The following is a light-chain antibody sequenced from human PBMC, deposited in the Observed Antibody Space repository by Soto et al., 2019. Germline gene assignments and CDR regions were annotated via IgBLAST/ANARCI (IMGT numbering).Light chain of an antibody. Sequence: DIHMTQSPSTLSASVGDRVTITCRASQSISSWLAWYQQKPGKAPKIMIYAAYSLQGGVQSRFSGSGSGTEFTLTISSLQPEDFATYYCQQASSFPPTFGQGTRLEN. V-gene: IGKV1-12*01. CDR3: QQASSFPPT. CDR1: QSISSW. J-gene: IGKJ5*01. CDR2: AAY.